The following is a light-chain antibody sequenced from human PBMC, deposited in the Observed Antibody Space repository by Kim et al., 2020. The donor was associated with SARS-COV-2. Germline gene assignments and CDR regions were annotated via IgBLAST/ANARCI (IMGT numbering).Light chain of an antibody. V-gene: IGKV3-15*01. CDR3: QQYTTWRGA. Sequence: EIVMTQSPAPLSVSPGERATLSCRASQVVSSNLAWYQQKPGQAPRLLIYGASTRATGVPARCSGSGSGTVFTLTISSLQSEDFAVYYCQQYTTWRGAVGQGTKVDIK. J-gene: IGKJ1*01. CDR1: QVVSSN. CDR2: GAS.